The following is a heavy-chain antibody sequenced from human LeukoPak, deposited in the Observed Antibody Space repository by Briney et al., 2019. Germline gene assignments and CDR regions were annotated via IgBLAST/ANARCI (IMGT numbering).Heavy chain of an antibody. CDR3: ARVVMGYGDYQGAYYYMDV. Sequence: ASVKVSCKASGYTFTSYGISWVRQAPGQGLEWMGWISAYNGNTNYAQKLQGRVTMTTDTSTSTAYMELRSLRSDDTAVYYCARVVMGYGDYQGAYYYMDVWGKGTTVTVSS. CDR2: ISAYNGNT. CDR1: GYTFTSYG. V-gene: IGHV1-18*01. J-gene: IGHJ6*03. D-gene: IGHD4-17*01.